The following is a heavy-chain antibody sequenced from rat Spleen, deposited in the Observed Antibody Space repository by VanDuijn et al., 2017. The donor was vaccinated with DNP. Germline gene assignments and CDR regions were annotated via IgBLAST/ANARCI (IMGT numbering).Heavy chain of an antibody. CDR2: IGTDDTNT. CDR3: TTDNYSAPFDY. V-gene: IGHV5-25*01. CDR1: GFTFSHYY. Sequence: EVQLVESGGGLVQPGRSMKLSCAASGFTFSHYYMAWVRQAPTKGLEWVASIGTDDTNTDFRDSVKDRFTISRDNAKNTQYLQMDSLRSEDTATYYCTTDNYSAPFDYWGQGVMVTVSS. D-gene: IGHD1-8*01. J-gene: IGHJ2*01.